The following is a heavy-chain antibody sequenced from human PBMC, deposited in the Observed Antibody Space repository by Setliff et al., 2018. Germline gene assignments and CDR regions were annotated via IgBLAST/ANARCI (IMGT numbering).Heavy chain of an antibody. CDR1: GGSFSNYY. J-gene: IGHJ5*02. Sequence: SETLSLTCTVYGGSFSNYYWGWIRQPPGKGLEWIGEINHSGSTNYNSSLTSRVTISVDTSKNQFSLKLSSVTAADTAVYFCARDYQGGWFDPWGPGTLVTVSS. D-gene: IGHD3-10*01. CDR2: INHSGST. CDR3: ARDYQGGWFDP. V-gene: IGHV4-34*01.